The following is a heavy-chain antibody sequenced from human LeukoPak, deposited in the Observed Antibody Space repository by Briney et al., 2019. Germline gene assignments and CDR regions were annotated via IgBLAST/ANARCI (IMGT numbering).Heavy chain of an antibody. V-gene: IGHV3-53*01. Sequence: GGSLRLSCAASGFIFSDYYMSWVRQAPGKGLEWVSVIYSGGSTYYADSVKGRFTISRDNSKNTLYLQMNSLRAEDTAVYYCARDPTMVRGVKEGAFDIWGQGTMVTVSS. D-gene: IGHD3-10*01. CDR2: IYSGGST. J-gene: IGHJ3*02. CDR3: ARDPTMVRGVKEGAFDI. CDR1: GFIFSDYY.